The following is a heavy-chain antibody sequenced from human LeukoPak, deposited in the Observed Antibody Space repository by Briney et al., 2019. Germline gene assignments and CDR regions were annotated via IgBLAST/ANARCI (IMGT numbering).Heavy chain of an antibody. CDR1: GFTFSNYW. J-gene: IGHJ4*02. Sequence: GGSLRLSCAASGFTFSNYWMHWVRQAPGKGPVWVSRIKSDGSSTRFADSVQGRFTISRDNAKNTLYLQMNSLRTEDTAVYYCARGGSYFDISGYCFYWGQGTLVTVSS. CDR2: IKSDGSST. D-gene: IGHD3-22*01. V-gene: IGHV3-74*01. CDR3: ARGGSYFDISGYCFY.